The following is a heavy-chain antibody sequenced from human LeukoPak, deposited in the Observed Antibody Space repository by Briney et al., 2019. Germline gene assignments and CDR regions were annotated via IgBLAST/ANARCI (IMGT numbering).Heavy chain of an antibody. V-gene: IGHV3-7*01. CDR1: GVSFSGNW. D-gene: IGHD7-27*01. Sequence: PGGTLRLSCAASGVSFSGNWLSWVRQAPGKGLEWVGKIKHVGSTKYNVYSVKGRFIFSRDNAKNSLYLQMNSLRAEDTAVYYCARDWGLDAFDIWGEGTMVTVSS. CDR3: ARDWGLDAFDI. CDR2: IKHVGSTK. J-gene: IGHJ3*02.